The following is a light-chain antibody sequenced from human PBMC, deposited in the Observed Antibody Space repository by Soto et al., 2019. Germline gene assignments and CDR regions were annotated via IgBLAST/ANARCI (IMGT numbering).Light chain of an antibody. J-gene: IGKJ2*01. CDR3: QQYGSSPYP. CDR2: GAS. CDR1: QRVSSSY. V-gene: IGKV3-20*01. Sequence: EIVWTQAPCTLSLSPGERATLSCRASQRVSSSYLAWYQQKPGQAPRLLIYGASSRATGIPDRFSGSGSGPDFTLTISRLEPADFAVYYCQQYGSSPYPFGPGTKLEIK.